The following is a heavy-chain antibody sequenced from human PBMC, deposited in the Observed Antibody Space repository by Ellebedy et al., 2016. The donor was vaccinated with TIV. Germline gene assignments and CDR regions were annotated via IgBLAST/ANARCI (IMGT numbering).Heavy chain of an antibody. Sequence: GGSLRLSCSASAFTFSSHAMSWVRQAPGKGLEWVAIISYDGSNKYYADSVKGRFTISRDNSKNTVYLQMNSLRAEDTAVYYCAKDYFYGSGYDYWGQGTLVTVSS. J-gene: IGHJ4*02. CDR1: AFTFSSHA. CDR2: ISYDGSNK. CDR3: AKDYFYGSGYDY. D-gene: IGHD3-10*01. V-gene: IGHV3-30-3*01.